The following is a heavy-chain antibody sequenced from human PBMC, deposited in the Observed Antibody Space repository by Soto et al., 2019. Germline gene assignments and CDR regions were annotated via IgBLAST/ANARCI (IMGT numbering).Heavy chain of an antibody. V-gene: IGHV3-9*01. J-gene: IGHJ4*02. CDR3: AKGGLDGFSSGGRCYFDY. CDR1: GFTFDDYA. Sequence: EVQLVESGGGLVQPGRSLRLSCAASGFTFDDYAMHWVRRVPGKGLEWVSSISWNSNIIGYADSVKGRFTISRDNAKNCLYLQMNSLRPEDTALYYCAKGGLDGFSSGGRCYFDYWGQGTLVTVSS. D-gene: IGHD2-15*01. CDR2: ISWNSNII.